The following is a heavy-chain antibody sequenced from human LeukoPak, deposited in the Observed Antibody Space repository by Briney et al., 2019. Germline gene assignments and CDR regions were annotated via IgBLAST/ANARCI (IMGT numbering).Heavy chain of an antibody. CDR2: IYYSGNT. J-gene: IGHJ4*02. CDR1: GGSISSYY. Sequence: PSETLSLTCTVSGGSISSYYWSWIRQPPGKGLEWVGYIYYSGNTDYSPSLKSRVTISVDTSKNQFSLKLSSVTAADTAVYYCARDGVAAAANFDCWGQGTLVTVSS. V-gene: IGHV4-59*01. CDR3: ARDGVAAAANFDC. D-gene: IGHD6-13*01.